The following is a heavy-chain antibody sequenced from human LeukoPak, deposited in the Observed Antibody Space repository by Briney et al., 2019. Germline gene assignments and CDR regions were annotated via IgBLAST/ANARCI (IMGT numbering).Heavy chain of an antibody. V-gene: IGHV4-34*01. CDR2: INHSGST. D-gene: IGHD6-13*01. CDR3: ARGYSSSWYYYGMDV. Sequence: TSETLSLTCAAYGWTFSGYYWSWIRQPPGKGLEWIGEINHSGSTNYNPSLKSRVTISVDTSKNQFSLKLSSVTAADTAVYYCARGYSSSWYYYGMDVWGKGTTVTVSS. J-gene: IGHJ6*04. CDR1: GWTFSGYY.